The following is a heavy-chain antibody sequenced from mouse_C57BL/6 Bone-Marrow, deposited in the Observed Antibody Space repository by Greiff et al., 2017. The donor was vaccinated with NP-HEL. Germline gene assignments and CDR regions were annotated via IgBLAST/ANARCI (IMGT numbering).Heavy chain of an antibody. J-gene: IGHJ4*01. CDR1: GYSITSGYY. CDR3: ARRTYYGSSSYAMDY. CDR2: ISYDGSN. D-gene: IGHD1-1*01. Sequence: EVQLVESGPGLVKPSQSLSLTCSVTGYSITSGYYWNWIRQFPGNKLEWMGYISYDGSNNYNPSLKNRISITRDTSKNQFFLKLNSVTTEDTATYYCARRTYYGSSSYAMDYWGQGTSVTVSS. V-gene: IGHV3-6*01.